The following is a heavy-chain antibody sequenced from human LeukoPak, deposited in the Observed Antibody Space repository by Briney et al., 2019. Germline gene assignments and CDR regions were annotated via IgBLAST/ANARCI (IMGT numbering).Heavy chain of an antibody. D-gene: IGHD2-2*01. J-gene: IGHJ6*02. CDR2: INHSGST. Sequence: SETLSLTCAVYSGSFSGYYWSWIRQPPGKGLEWIGEINHSGSTNYNPSLKSRVTISVDTSKNQFSLKLSSVTAADTAVYYCARLWEYCSSTSCYLGLLSNYYYGMDVWGQGTTVTVSS. V-gene: IGHV4-34*01. CDR1: SGSFSGYY. CDR3: ARLWEYCSSTSCYLGLLSNYYYGMDV.